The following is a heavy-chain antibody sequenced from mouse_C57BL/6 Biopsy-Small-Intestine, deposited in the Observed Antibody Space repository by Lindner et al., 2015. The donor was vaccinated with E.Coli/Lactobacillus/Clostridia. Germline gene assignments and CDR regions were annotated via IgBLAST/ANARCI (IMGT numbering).Heavy chain of an antibody. J-gene: IGHJ4*01. CDR3: ARSEEWLLDY. D-gene: IGHD1-3*01. Sequence: SVKVSCKASGYTFTSYGVSWVRQAPGQGLEWMGWISGNNRITNYAQKFQGRVTMTTGTSTSTTYMELRSLRSDDTAVYYCARSEEWLLDYWGQGTLVTVSS. V-gene: IGHV1S55*01. CDR2: ISGNNRIT. CDR1: GYTFTSYG.